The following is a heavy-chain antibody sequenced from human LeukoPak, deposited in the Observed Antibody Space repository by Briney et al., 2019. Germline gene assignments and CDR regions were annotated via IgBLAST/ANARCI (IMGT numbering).Heavy chain of an antibody. Sequence: GGSLRLSCAASGFTFSGHNMNWVRQAPGKGLEWISFVSISSGTIYYADSVNGRFRISRDNAKNSLYLQMNSLRAEDTAVYYCARSRRYFADYFDYWGQGTLVTVSS. J-gene: IGHJ4*02. CDR2: VSISSGTI. CDR3: ARSRRYFADYFDY. CDR1: GFTFSGHN. V-gene: IGHV3-48*04. D-gene: IGHD3-9*01.